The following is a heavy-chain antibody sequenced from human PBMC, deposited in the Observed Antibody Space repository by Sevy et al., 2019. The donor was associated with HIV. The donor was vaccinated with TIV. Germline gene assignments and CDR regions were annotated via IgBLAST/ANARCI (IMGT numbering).Heavy chain of an antibody. CDR2: IYPGDSDT. V-gene: IGHV5-51*01. J-gene: IGHJ5*02. CDR1: GYSFTSYW. CDR3: AIQGYYYGSGSLGPP. Sequence: GESLKISCKGSGYSFTSYWIGWVRQMPGKGLEWMGIIYPGDSDTRYSPSFQGQVTISADKSIGTAYLQWSSLKASDTAMYYCAIQGYYYGSGSLGPPWGQGTLVTVSS. D-gene: IGHD3-10*01.